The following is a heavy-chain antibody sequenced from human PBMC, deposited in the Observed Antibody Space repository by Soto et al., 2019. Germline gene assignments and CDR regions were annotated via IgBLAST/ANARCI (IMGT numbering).Heavy chain of an antibody. CDR2: INYSGST. CDR1: GVSIRSGGYY. Sequence: QVQLQESGPGLVKPSQTLSLTCTVSGVSIRSGGYYWSWIRQHPGKGLEWIGYINYSGSTYYKPSLKGRVTISVDTTKSQFSLKLSSVTAADTAVYYCARAVRFGEDYYGMDVWGQGTTVTVSS. CDR3: ARAVRFGEDYYGMDV. V-gene: IGHV4-31*03. D-gene: IGHD3-10*01. J-gene: IGHJ6*02.